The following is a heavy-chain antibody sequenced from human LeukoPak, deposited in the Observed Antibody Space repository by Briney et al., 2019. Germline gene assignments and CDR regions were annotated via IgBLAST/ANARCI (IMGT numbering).Heavy chain of an antibody. CDR2: INHSGST. CDR3: ARGLIPNYYYMDV. J-gene: IGHJ6*03. CDR1: GGSFSGYY. V-gene: IGHV4-34*01. Sequence: PSETLSLTCAVYGGSFSGYYWSWIRQPPGKGLEWIGEINHSGSTNYNPSLKSRDTISVDTSKNQFSLELSSVTAADTAVYYCARGLIPNYYYMDVWGKGTTVTVSS.